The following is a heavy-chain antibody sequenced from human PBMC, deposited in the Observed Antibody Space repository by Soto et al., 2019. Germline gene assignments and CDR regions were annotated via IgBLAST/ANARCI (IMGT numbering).Heavy chain of an antibody. J-gene: IGHJ4*02. V-gene: IGHV3-30*18. CDR2: ISYDGSNK. D-gene: IGHD6-13*01. CDR1: GFTFSSYG. Sequence: QVQLVESGGGVVQPGRSLRLSCAASGFTFSSYGMHWVRQAPGKGLEWVAVISYDGSNKYYADSVKGRFTISRDNSKNTLYLQMNSLRAEDTAVYYCAKVPLYSSSWLGDYWGQGTLVTVSS. CDR3: AKVPLYSSSWLGDY.